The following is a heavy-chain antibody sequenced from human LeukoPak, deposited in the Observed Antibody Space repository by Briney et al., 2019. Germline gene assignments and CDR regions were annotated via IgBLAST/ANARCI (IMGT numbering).Heavy chain of an antibody. CDR3: TRGGVSSGYDY. Sequence: ASVKVSCKASGYTFTTYDISWARQAPGQGLEWMGWISTYNGNTNYAQKVQGRVTMTTDTSTSTAYMELRSLTSDDTAVYYCTRGGVSSGYDYWGQGTLVTVSS. CDR2: ISTYNGNT. V-gene: IGHV1-18*01. J-gene: IGHJ4*02. D-gene: IGHD6-19*01. CDR1: GYTFTTYD.